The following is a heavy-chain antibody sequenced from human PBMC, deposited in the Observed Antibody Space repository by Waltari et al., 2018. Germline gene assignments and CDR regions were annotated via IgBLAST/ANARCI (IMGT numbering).Heavy chain of an antibody. CDR3: ARSGRRVGGLKRSATANTTPEY. CDR2: IDDSDNT. J-gene: IGHJ4*02. D-gene: IGHD1-26*01. Sequence: QVQLQQWGAGLLKPSETLSLTCAVSGGSLTGYWWNWIRQSPGKGLEWIGLIDDSDNTNYNPSFTSRVTISLDKSRNQFSLSLTSVTATDTAVYYCARSGRRVGGLKRSATANTTPEYWGQGALVTVSS. V-gene: IGHV4-34*02. CDR1: GGSLTGYW.